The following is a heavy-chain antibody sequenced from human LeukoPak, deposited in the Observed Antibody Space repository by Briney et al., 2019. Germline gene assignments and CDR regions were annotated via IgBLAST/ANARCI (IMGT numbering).Heavy chain of an antibody. V-gene: IGHV1-18*04. CDR3: ARGQQLVGDDY. CDR1: VYTFTGYY. J-gene: IGHJ4*02. CDR2: ISAYNGNT. Sequence: GASVKVSCKASVYTFTGYYMHWVRQAPGQGLEWMGWISAYNGNTNYAQKLQGRVTMTTDTSTSTAYMELRSLRSDDTAVYYCARGQQLVGDDYWGQGTLVTVSS. D-gene: IGHD6-13*01.